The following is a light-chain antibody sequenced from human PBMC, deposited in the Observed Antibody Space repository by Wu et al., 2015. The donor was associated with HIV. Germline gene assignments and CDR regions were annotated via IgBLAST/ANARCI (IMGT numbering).Light chain of an antibody. CDR1: QSVSSDY. CDR3: QQYRRSPLT. Sequence: EIVLTQSPGTLSLSPGERATLSCRASQSVSSDYLAWYQQKPGQAPRLLMYAASSRATGIPDRFSGSGSGTDFILTISRLEPEDFAVYYCQQYRRSPLTFGQGTKMEIK. CDR2: AAS. V-gene: IGKV3-20*01. J-gene: IGKJ1*01.